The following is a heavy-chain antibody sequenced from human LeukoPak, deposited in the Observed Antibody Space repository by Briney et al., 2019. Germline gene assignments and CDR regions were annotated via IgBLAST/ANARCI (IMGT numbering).Heavy chain of an antibody. J-gene: IGHJ4*02. CDR1: GYTFTNYG. Sequence: ASVKVSCKASGYTFTNYGVSWVRQAPGQGLEWMGWIIVYNGNTNYAQKLQGRVTMTTDTSTSTAYMELRSLRSDDTAVYYCARGIVGATSGDYWGQGTLVTVSS. D-gene: IGHD1-26*01. CDR2: IIVYNGNT. V-gene: IGHV1-18*01. CDR3: ARGIVGATSGDY.